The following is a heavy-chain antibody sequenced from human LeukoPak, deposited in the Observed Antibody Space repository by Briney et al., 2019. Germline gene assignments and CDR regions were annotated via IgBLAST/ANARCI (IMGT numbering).Heavy chain of an antibody. V-gene: IGHV4-34*01. CDR1: GGSFSGYY. J-gene: IGHJ3*02. CDR3: ARVPRDNAFDI. D-gene: IGHD2-15*01. Sequence: SETLSLTCAVYGGSFSGYYWSWIRQPPGEGLEWIGEINHSGSTNYNPSLKSRVTISVDTSKNQFSLKLSSMTAADTAVYYCARVPRDNAFDIWGQGTMVTVSS. CDR2: INHSGST.